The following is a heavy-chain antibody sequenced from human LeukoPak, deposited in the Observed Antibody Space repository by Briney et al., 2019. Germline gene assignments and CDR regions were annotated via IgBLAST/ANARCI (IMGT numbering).Heavy chain of an antibody. J-gene: IGHJ4*02. CDR3: AKVGRGYSYGSNDY. CDR1: GVTFSSYA. Sequence: GGSLRLSCAPSGVTFSSYAMSWVRQAPGKGLEWVSAISGSGGSTYYADSVKGRSTISRDNSKNTLYLQMNSLRDEDTAVYYCAKVGRGYSYGSNDYWGQGTLVTVSS. V-gene: IGHV3-23*01. CDR2: ISGSGGST. D-gene: IGHD5-18*01.